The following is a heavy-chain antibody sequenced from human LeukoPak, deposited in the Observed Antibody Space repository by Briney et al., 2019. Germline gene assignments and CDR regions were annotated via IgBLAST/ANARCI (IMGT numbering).Heavy chain of an antibody. J-gene: IGHJ4*02. Sequence: GGSLRLSCAASGFTFSSYGMHWVRQAPGKGLEWVAFIRYDGTNKYYADSVKGRFTISRDNSKNTLYLQMNSLRAEDTAVYYCARRAGAYSHPYDYWGQGTLVTVSS. V-gene: IGHV3-30*02. CDR3: ARRAGAYSHPYDY. D-gene: IGHD4/OR15-4a*01. CDR2: IRYDGTNK. CDR1: GFTFSSYG.